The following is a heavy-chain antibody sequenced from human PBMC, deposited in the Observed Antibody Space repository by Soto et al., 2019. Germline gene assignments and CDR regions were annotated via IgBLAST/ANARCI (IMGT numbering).Heavy chain of an antibody. Sequence: GGSLRLSCAASGFTFSGSAMHWVRQASGKGLEWVGRIRSKANSYATAYAASVKGRFTISRDDSKNTAYLQMNSLKTEDTAVYYCTRAYSHPASFDYMDVWGKGTTVTVSS. J-gene: IGHJ6*03. CDR1: GFTFSGSA. CDR2: IRSKANSYAT. D-gene: IGHD4-4*01. V-gene: IGHV3-73*01. CDR3: TRAYSHPASFDYMDV.